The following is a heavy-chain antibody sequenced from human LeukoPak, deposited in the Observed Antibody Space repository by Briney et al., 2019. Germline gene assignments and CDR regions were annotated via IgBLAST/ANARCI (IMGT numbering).Heavy chain of an antibody. CDR2: MYYSGST. CDR3: ATPGSSSSYLFDY. D-gene: IGHD6-13*01. J-gene: IGHJ4*02. CDR1: GGSISSSSYY. Sequence: SETLSLTCTVSGGSISSSSYYWGWIRQPPGKGLEWIGSMYYSGSTYYNPSLKSRVTISVDTSKNQFSLKLSSVTAADTAVYYCATPGSSSSYLFDYWGQGTLVPVSS. V-gene: IGHV4-39*01.